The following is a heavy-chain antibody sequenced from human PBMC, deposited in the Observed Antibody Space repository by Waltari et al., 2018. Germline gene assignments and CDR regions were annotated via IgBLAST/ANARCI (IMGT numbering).Heavy chain of an antibody. CDR2: IYYSGGT. CDR3: AREGGSCWSILVGTAPRYGMDV. CDR1: GGSISSYY. Sequence: QVQLQESGPGLVKPSETLSLTCTVSGGSISSYYWSWIRQPPGKGLEWIGYIYYSGGTNYIRSRKSRVTISVDTSKNQFSLKLSSVTAADTAVYYCAREGGSCWSILVGTAPRYGMDVWGQGTTVTVSS. J-gene: IGHJ6*02. D-gene: IGHD6-13*01. V-gene: IGHV4-59*12.